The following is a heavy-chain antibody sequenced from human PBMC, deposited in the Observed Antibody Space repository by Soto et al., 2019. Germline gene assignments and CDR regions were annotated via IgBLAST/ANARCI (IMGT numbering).Heavy chain of an antibody. J-gene: IGHJ6*04. CDR3: ARDRLESRYYYGMDV. CDR1: GGSISTYY. Sequence: SETLSLTCTVSGGSISTYYWSWIRQPPGKGLEWIGYIYYSGSTNYNPSLKSRVTISVDTSKNQFSLKLSSVTAADTAVYYCARDRLESRYYYGMDVWGKGTTVTVSS. V-gene: IGHV4-59*01. CDR2: IYYSGST.